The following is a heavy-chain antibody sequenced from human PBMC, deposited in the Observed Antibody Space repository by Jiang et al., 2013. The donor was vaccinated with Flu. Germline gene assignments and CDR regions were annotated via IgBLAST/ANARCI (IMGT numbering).Heavy chain of an antibody. D-gene: IGHD5-12*01. V-gene: IGHV1-46*01. Sequence: CKASGYTFTSYYMHWVRQAPGQGLEWMGIINPSGGSTSYAQKFQGRVTMTRDTSTSTVYMELSSLRSEDTAVYYCARELEGLDYFDYWGQGTLVTVSS. CDR1: GYTFTSYY. J-gene: IGHJ4*02. CDR2: INPSGGST. CDR3: ARELEGLDYFDY.